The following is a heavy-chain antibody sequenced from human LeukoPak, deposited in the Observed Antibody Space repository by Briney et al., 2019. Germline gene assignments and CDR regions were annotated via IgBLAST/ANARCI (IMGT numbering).Heavy chain of an antibody. CDR2: ISSSSGFI. D-gene: IGHD2-21*02. CDR3: ASRDESDFTYYFVS. CDR1: GFTFNTCS. V-gene: IGHV3-21*01. J-gene: IGHJ4*02. Sequence: GGSLRLSCAASGFTFNTCSMNWVRQAPGKGLEWVSSISSSSGFIYYADSVKGRFTISRDNAKNSLYLQMNSLRAEDTAVYYCASRDESDFTYYFVSWGQGTLVTVSS.